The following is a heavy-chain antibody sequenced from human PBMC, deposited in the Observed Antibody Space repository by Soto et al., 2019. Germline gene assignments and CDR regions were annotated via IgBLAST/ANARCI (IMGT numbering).Heavy chain of an antibody. D-gene: IGHD3-10*01. Sequence: QVQLQESGPGLVKPSQTLSLTCTVSGGSISSGGYYWSWIRQHPGKGLEWIGYIYYSGSTYYNPSLQSRVTISVDSSKNQFSLKLSSVTAADTAVYYCARGTMVRGVIPFDYWGQGTLVTVSS. CDR3: ARGTMVRGVIPFDY. V-gene: IGHV4-31*03. CDR1: GGSISSGGYY. J-gene: IGHJ4*02. CDR2: IYYSGST.